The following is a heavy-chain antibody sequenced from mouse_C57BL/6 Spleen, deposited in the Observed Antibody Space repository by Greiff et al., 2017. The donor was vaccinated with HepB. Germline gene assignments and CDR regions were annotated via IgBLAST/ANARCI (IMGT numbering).Heavy chain of an antibody. CDR1: GFTFSDYG. CDR2: ISSGSSTI. CDR3: ASPVPWFAY. V-gene: IGHV5-17*01. J-gene: IGHJ3*01. Sequence: VKLVESGGGLVKPGGSLKLSCAASGFTFSDYGMHWVRQAPEKGLEWVAYISSGSSTIYYADTVKGRFTISRDNAKNTLFLQMTSLRSEDTAMYYCASPVPWFAYWGQGTLVTVSA.